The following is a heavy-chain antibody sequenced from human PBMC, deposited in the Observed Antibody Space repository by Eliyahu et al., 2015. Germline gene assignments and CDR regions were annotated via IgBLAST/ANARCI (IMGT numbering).Heavy chain of an antibody. CDR2: IYWNDDK. CDR3: AHRLCNGYSTTTNAFDI. Sequence: QITLKESGPTLVKPTQTLTLTCTFSGFSLSTSGVGVGWIRQPPGKALEWLALIYWNDDKRYSPSLKSRLTITKDTSKNQVVLTMTNMDPVDTATYYCAHRLCNGYSTTTNAFDIWGQGTMVTVSS. J-gene: IGHJ3*02. CDR1: GFSLSTSGVG. D-gene: IGHD6-13*01. V-gene: IGHV2-5*01.